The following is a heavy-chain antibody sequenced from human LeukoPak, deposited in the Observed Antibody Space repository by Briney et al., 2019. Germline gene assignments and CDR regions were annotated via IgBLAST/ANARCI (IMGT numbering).Heavy chain of an antibody. J-gene: IGHJ4*02. CDR2: ISGSGGST. D-gene: IGHD2-2*01. Sequence: GGSLRLSCAASGFTFSSYAMSWVRQAPGNGLEWVSAISGSGGSTYYADSVKGRCTISRDNSKNTLYLQMNSLRAEDTAVYYCAKALSASSYDHWGQGTLSTVSS. V-gene: IGHV3-23*01. CDR3: AKALSASSYDH. CDR1: GFTFSSYA.